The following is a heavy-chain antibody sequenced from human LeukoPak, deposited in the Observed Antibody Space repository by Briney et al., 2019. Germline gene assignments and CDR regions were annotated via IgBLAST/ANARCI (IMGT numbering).Heavy chain of an antibody. J-gene: IGHJ4*02. D-gene: IGHD6-19*01. CDR2: IIPIFGTA. CDR3: ARALGWLDYFDY. Sequence: ASVKVSCKASGGTFSSYAISWVRQAPGQGLEWMGGIIPIFGTANYAQKFQGRVTITADESTSTAYVELSSLRSEDTAVYYCARALGWLDYFDYWGQGTLVTVSS. V-gene: IGHV1-69*13. CDR1: GGTFSSYA.